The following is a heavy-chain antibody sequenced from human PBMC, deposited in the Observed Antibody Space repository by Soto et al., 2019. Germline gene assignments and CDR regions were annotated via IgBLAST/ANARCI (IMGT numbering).Heavy chain of an antibody. CDR1: GGSITSGGYS. CDR3: ARGSGYYRNFDS. V-gene: IGHV4-31*02. J-gene: IGHJ4*02. Sequence: QVQLQESGPGLVKPSQTLSLTCSVSGGSITSGGYSWTWIRHQPGKALQWIWYVFDSGKTYYNPSLKGRLTISVDTAKNLFSLELSSVTAADTAVYFCARGSGYYRNFDSWGQGTLVSVSS. CDR2: VFDSGKT. D-gene: IGHD3-3*01.